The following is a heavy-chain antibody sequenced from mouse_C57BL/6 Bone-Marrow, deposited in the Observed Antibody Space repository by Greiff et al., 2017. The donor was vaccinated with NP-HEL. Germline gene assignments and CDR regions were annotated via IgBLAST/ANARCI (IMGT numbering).Heavy chain of an antibody. CDR2: INPNNGGT. CDR3: ARGGSSGPAWFAY. D-gene: IGHD3-2*02. J-gene: IGHJ3*01. Sequence: EVQLQQSGPELVKPGASVKIPCKASGYTFTDYNMDWVKQSHGKSLEWIGDINPNNGGTIYNQKFKGKATLTVDKSSSTAYMELRSLTSEDTAVYYCARGGSSGPAWFAYWGQGTLVTVSA. CDR1: GYTFTDYN. V-gene: IGHV1-18*01.